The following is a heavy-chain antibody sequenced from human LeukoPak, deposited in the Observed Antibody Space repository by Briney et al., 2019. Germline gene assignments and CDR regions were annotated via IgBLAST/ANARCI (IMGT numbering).Heavy chain of an antibody. Sequence: GGSLRLSCAASGFSFSAYWMTWVRQAPGTGLEWVANINPAGSETYYVDPVKGRFSISRDNAKNLVYLQMNSLRAEDTAVYYCAREGASSSWNNWFDPWGQGTLVTVSS. CDR3: AREGASSSWNNWFDP. CDR1: GFSFSAYW. CDR2: INPAGSET. V-gene: IGHV3-7*01. J-gene: IGHJ5*02. D-gene: IGHD6-6*01.